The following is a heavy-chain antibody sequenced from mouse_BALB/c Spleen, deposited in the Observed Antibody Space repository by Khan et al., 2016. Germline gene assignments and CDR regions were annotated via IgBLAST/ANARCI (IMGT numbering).Heavy chain of an antibody. D-gene: IGHD1-1*01. CDR3: SRTDYGDKDAMDY. J-gene: IGHJ4*01. V-gene: IGHV3-2*02. Sequence: EVQLQESGPGLVKPSQSLSLTCTVTGYSITSDYAWNWIRQFPGNRLEWIGYISYSGSTSYNPSLKSRISITRDTFKNQFFLQLNSVTLEYTATYYCSRTDYGDKDAMDYWGQGTSVTVSS. CDR2: ISYSGST. CDR1: GYSITSDYA.